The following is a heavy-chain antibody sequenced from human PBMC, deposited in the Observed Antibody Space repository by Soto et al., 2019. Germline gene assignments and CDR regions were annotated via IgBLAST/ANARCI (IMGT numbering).Heavy chain of an antibody. CDR2: VYYSGST. CDR1: GGSISSGGYY. Sequence: TLSLTCTVSGGSISSGGYYWSWIRQHPGKGLEWIGYVYYSGSTYYNPSLKSRVTISVDTSKNQFSLKLSSVTAADTAVYYCARAHSGSYQSHFDYWGQGTLVTVSS. CDR3: ARAHSGSYQSHFDY. V-gene: IGHV4-31*03. D-gene: IGHD1-26*01. J-gene: IGHJ4*02.